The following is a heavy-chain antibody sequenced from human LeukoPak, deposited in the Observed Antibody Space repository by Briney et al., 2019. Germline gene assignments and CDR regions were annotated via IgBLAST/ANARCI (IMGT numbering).Heavy chain of an antibody. CDR3: ARRYCSGGTCYGTYYFDS. CDR2: LYYSGST. V-gene: IGHV4-39*07. Sequence: SGTLSLTCTVSGGSISSSSYYWGWIRQPPGKGLEWLASLYYSGSTYYNPSLKSRVTISLDTSKSHFSLKLTSVTAADTAVYYCARRYCSGGTCYGTYYFDSWGQGILVTVSS. CDR1: GGSISSSSYY. D-gene: IGHD2-15*01. J-gene: IGHJ4*02.